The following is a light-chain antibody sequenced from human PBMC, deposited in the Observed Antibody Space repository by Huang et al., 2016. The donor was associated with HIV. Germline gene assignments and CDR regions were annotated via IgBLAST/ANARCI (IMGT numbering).Light chain of an antibody. CDR1: PSIGKNY. CDR2: DAS. Sequence: ETVLTQSPGTLSLSPGERATLPCRASPSIGKNYLACYQQKPGQAPRLLIYDASSRATGIPDRFSGSGSGTDFTRTISRLEPEDFAVYYCQQYSNSRTFGQGTKVEIK. J-gene: IGKJ1*01. CDR3: QQYSNSRT. V-gene: IGKV3-20*01.